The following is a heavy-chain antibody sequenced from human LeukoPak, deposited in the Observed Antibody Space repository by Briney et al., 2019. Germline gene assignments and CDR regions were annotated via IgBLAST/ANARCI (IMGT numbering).Heavy chain of an antibody. Sequence: SQTLSLTCAVSGGSISSGGYSWSWIRQPPGKGLEWIGYIYHSGSTYYNPSLKSRVTISVDRSKNQFSLELSSVTAADTAVYYCAREKKRWLQPRPYFDYWGQGTLVTVSS. CDR1: GGSISSGGYS. D-gene: IGHD5-24*01. V-gene: IGHV4-30-2*01. J-gene: IGHJ4*02. CDR3: AREKKRWLQPRPYFDY. CDR2: IYHSGST.